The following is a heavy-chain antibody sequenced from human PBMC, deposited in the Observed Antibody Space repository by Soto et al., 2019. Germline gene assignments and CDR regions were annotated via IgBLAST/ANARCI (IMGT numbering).Heavy chain of an antibody. CDR1: GFTFSSYA. CDR2: ISGSGGST. D-gene: IGHD3-22*01. J-gene: IGHJ1*01. CDR3: AKQRRITMIVVVTHGYFQH. Sequence: EVQLLESGGGLVQPGGSLRLSCAASGFTFSSYAMTWVRQAPGRGLEWVSGISGSGGSTYYADSVKGRFTISRDNSKNTLYLQMNSLRAEDTAVYYCAKQRRITMIVVVTHGYFQHWGQGTLVTVSS. V-gene: IGHV3-23*01.